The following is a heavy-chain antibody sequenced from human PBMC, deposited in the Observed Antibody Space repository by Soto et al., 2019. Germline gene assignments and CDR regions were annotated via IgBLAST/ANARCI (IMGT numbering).Heavy chain of an antibody. J-gene: IGHJ4*02. CDR2: IYHSGST. D-gene: IGHD1-1*01. V-gene: IGHV4-30-2*01. Sequence: QLQLQESGSGLVKPSQTLSLTCAVSGGSISSGGYSWSWIRQPPGKGLEWVGYIYHSGSTYYNPSLKRRVTISVDRPKNQFSLKLSSVTAADTAVYYCARSASTVTTLDYWGQGTLVTVSS. CDR1: GGSISSGGYS. CDR3: ARSASTVTTLDY.